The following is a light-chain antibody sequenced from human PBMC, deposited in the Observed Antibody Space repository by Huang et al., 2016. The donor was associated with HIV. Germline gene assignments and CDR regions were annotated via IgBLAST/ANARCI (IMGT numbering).Light chain of an antibody. Sequence: EIVMTQSPATLSVSPGERATLSCRDSQSVSSNLAWYQQKPGQAPRLLIYGTSTRATGIQARFSSSGSGTEFALTISSLQSEDFAVCYCQQYNNWPPLTFGGGTKVEIK. V-gene: IGKV3-15*01. CDR1: QSVSSN. J-gene: IGKJ4*01. CDR3: QQYNNWPPLT. CDR2: GTS.